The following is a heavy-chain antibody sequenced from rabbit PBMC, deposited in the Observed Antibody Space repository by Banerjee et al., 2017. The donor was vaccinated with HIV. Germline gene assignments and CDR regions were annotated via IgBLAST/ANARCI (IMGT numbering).Heavy chain of an antibody. D-gene: IGHD6-1*01. CDR1: DFEFRTYR. V-gene: IGHV1S7*01. CDR2: IVPIFGVT. J-gene: IGHJ4*01. CDR3: VREAGYGGYGDANL. Sequence: QLVESGGSLDQPGGSLEFSCTASDFEFRTYRMSWVRHAPGKGLEWIGYIVPIFGVTYYANWVNGRFTISSHNAQNTLYLQLNSLTAADTATYFCVREAGYGGYGDANLWGPGTLVTVS.